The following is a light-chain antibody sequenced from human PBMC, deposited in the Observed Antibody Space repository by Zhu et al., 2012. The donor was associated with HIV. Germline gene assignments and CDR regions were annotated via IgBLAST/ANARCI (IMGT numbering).Light chain of an antibody. CDR1: QSVGDN. CDR3: QQRSNSPPLT. V-gene: IGKV3-11*01. CDR2: DAS. J-gene: IGKJ4*01. Sequence: EIVLTQSPATLSLSPGERATLSCRASQSVGDNLAWYQQKPGQAPRLLIFDASNRATGIPVRFSGSGSGTDFTLIISSLEPEDFATYFCQQRSNSPPLTFGGGTKVEIK.